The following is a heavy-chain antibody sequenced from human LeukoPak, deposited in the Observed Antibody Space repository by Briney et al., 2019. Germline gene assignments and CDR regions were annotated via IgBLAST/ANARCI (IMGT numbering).Heavy chain of an antibody. V-gene: IGHV3-23*01. CDR1: GFTFRSYA. CDR2: ISGSGAGT. CDR3: AKEVRRVTTFYFDY. D-gene: IGHD2-21*02. Sequence: AGGSLRLSCAASGFTFRSYAMNWVRQAPGKGLEWVSAISGSGAGTYYADSVKGRFTISRDNSKNTLYLQMNSLRAEDTAVYYCAKEVRRVTTFYFDYWGQGTLVTVSS. J-gene: IGHJ4*02.